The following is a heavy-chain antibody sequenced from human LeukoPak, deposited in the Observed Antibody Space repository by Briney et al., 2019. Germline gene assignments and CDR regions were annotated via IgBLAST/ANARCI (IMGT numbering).Heavy chain of an antibody. Sequence: GGSLRLSCAASGFTVSNNYMSWVRQAPGKGLEWVSVIYSGGSTYYADSVKGRFTISRDNSKNTLYLQMNRLRAEDTAVYYCARGELWFGIDYWGQGTLVTVSS. CDR3: ARGELWFGIDY. V-gene: IGHV3-66*01. CDR2: IYSGGST. D-gene: IGHD3-10*01. CDR1: GFTVSNNY. J-gene: IGHJ4*02.